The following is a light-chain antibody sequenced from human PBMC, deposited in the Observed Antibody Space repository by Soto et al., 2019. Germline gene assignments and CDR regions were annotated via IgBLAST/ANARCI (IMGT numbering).Light chain of an antibody. CDR2: DNN. V-gene: IGLV1-40*01. CDR3: QSYDSSLSGYV. J-gene: IGLJ1*01. CDR1: SSNIGAGYG. Sequence: QSVLTQPPSVSGAPGQRVTISCTGSSSNIGAGYGVHWYQQVPGTAPKLLIYDNNNRPSGVPDRFSGSNSGTSASLAITGLQTEDESDYYCQSYDSSLSGYVFGTGTKLTVL.